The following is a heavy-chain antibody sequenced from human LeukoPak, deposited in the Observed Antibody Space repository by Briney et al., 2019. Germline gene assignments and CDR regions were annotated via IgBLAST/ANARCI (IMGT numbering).Heavy chain of an antibody. V-gene: IGHV1-8*01. CDR3: ARAVPGPAPASYRFDY. J-gene: IGHJ4*02. Sequence: ASVKVSCKASGYTFTSYDINWVRQATGQGLEWMGWMNPNSGNTGYAQKFQGRVTMTRNTSISTAYMELSSLRSEGTAVYYCARAVPGPAPASYRFDYWGQGTLVTVPS. D-gene: IGHD3-16*02. CDR1: GYTFTSYD. CDR2: MNPNSGNT.